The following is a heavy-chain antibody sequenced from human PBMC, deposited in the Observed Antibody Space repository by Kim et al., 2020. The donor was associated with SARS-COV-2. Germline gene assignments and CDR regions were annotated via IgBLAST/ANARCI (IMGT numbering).Heavy chain of an antibody. D-gene: IGHD4-17*01. CDR2: ISGSGRTT. Sequence: GGSLRLSCAASGFTFSNYGLTWVRQAPGKGLEWVSAISGSGRTTRYADSVKGRFTISRDNSKNTLYLQMNSLRAEDTAVYYCAKDPNGDYLGAFDFWGQG. CDR3: AKDPNGDYLGAFDF. J-gene: IGHJ3*01. V-gene: IGHV3-23*01. CDR1: GFTFSNYG.